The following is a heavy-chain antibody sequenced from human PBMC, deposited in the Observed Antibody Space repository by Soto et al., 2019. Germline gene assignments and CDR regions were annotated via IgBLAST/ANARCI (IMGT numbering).Heavy chain of an antibody. J-gene: IGHJ6*02. D-gene: IGHD6-6*01. Sequence: QVQLVQSGAEVKKPGSSVKVSCKASGGTFSSYAISWVRQAPGQGLEWMGGIIPIFGTANYAQKFQGRVTITADESTSTAYMELSSVRSEDTAVYYCAGTRVRHSSSSGEPWYYGMDVWGQGTTVTASS. CDR3: AGTRVRHSSSSGEPWYYGMDV. V-gene: IGHV1-69*01. CDR2: IIPIFGTA. CDR1: GGTFSSYA.